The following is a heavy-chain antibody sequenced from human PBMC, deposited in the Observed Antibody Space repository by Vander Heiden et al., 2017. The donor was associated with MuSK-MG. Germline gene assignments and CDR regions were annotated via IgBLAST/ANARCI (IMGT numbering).Heavy chain of an antibody. V-gene: IGHV4-34*01. D-gene: IGHD4-17*01. J-gene: IGHJ4*02. CDR2: INHSGST. Sequence: QVQLQQWGAGLLKPSETLSLTCAIYGGSFSGYYWSWIRQPPGKGLEWIGKINHSGSTNYNPSLKSRVTISVDTSKNQFSLKLSSVTAADTAVYYCARERESGYGDAFDYWGQGTLVTVSS. CDR1: GGSFSGYY. CDR3: ARERESGYGDAFDY.